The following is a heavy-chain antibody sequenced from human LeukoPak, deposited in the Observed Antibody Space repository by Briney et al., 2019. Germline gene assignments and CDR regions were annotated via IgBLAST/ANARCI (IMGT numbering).Heavy chain of an antibody. Sequence: GGSLRLSCAASGFSFSTYALHWVRQAPGKGPEWVAVIWYDGNHKYYAESVKGRFTISRDNSKNTLYLQMNSLTAEDTAVYHCAKGHYDSSGLHFDQWGQGTLVLVSS. CDR3: AKGHYDSSGLHFDQ. J-gene: IGHJ4*02. CDR2: IWYDGNHK. D-gene: IGHD3-22*01. CDR1: GFSFSTYA. V-gene: IGHV3-33*06.